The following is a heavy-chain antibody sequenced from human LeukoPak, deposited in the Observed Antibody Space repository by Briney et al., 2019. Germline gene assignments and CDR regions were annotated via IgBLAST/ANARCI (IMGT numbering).Heavy chain of an antibody. J-gene: IGHJ5*02. CDR3: ARDRARYSSGWPQGFDP. D-gene: IGHD6-19*01. CDR2: IYTSGST. Sequence: SETLSLTCTVSGGSISSGSYYWSWIRQPAGKGLEWIGRIYTSGSTNYNPSLKSRVTISVDTSKNQFSLKLSSVTAADTAVYYCARDRARYSSGWPQGFDPWGQGTLVTVSS. V-gene: IGHV4-61*02. CDR1: GGSISSGSYY.